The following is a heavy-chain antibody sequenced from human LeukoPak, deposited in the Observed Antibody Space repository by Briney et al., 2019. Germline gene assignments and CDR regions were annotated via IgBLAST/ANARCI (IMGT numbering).Heavy chain of an antibody. CDR2: IYTSGST. D-gene: IGHD5-18*01. Sequence: SETLSLTCTVSGGSISSYYWSWIRQPPGKGLEWIGYIYTSGSTNYNPSLKSRVTISVDTSKNQFSLKLSSVTAADTAVYYCARLTRYSYGLPYFDYWGQGTLVTVSS. V-gene: IGHV4-4*09. J-gene: IGHJ4*02. CDR1: GGSISSYY. CDR3: ARLTRYSYGLPYFDY.